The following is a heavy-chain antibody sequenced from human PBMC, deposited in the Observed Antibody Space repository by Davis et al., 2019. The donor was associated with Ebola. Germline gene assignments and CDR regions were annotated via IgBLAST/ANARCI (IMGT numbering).Heavy chain of an antibody. V-gene: IGHV1-2*06. Sequence: ASVKVSCKASGYTFTDYNIHWMRQAPGQGLEWLGRVILKSGATNYAQKFQGRVTMTRDTSISTAYMELSSLTSDDTAVYFCARGPNYGHDYWGQGTLVTVSS. D-gene: IGHD3-10*01. CDR3: ARGPNYGHDY. J-gene: IGHJ4*02. CDR2: VILKSGAT. CDR1: GYTFTDYN.